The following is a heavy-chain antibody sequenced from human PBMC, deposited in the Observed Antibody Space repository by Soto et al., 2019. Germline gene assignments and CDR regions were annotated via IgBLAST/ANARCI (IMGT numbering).Heavy chain of an antibody. Sequence: NPGGSLRLSCAASGFTFSDYYMSWIRQAPGKGLEWVSYISSSSSYTNYADSVKGRFTISRDNAKNSLYLQMNSLRAEDTAVYYCARKRQYYYDSSGLNDAFDIWGKGTIVTVSS. CDR1: GFTFSDYY. D-gene: IGHD3-22*01. J-gene: IGHJ3*02. V-gene: IGHV3-11*06. CDR3: ARKRQYYYDSSGLNDAFDI. CDR2: ISSSSSYT.